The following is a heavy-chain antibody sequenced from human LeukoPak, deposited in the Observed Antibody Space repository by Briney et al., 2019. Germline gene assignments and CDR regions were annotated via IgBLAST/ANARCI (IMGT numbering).Heavy chain of an antibody. V-gene: IGHV3-20*04. CDR2: INWNGGST. Sequence: GGSLRVSCAASGFTFDDYGMSWVRQAPGKGLEWVSGINWNGGSTGYADSVKGRFTISRDNAKNSLYLQMNSLRAEDTALYYCARVNSGSYYYYYYMDVWGKGTTVTVSS. D-gene: IGHD1-26*01. J-gene: IGHJ6*03. CDR1: GFTFDDYG. CDR3: ARVNSGSYYYYYYMDV.